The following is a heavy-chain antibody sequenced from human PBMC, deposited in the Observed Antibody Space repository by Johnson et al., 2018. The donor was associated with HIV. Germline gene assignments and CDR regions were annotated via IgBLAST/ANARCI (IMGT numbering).Heavy chain of an antibody. CDR1: GFTFSSYA. V-gene: IGHV3-30-3*01. Sequence: QVQLVESGGGVVQPGRSLRLSCAASGFTFSSYAMNWVRQAPGKGLEWVAVISYDGSNKYYADSVKGRFTISRDNSKNTLYLQMNSLRAEDTAVYYCACLAHDAFDIWGQGTMVTVSS. CDR3: ACLAHDAFDI. CDR2: ISYDGSNK. D-gene: IGHD3-16*01. J-gene: IGHJ3*02.